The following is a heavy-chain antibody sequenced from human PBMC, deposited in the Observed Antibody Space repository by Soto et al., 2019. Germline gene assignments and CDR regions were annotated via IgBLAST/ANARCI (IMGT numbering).Heavy chain of an antibody. Sequence: WGSLRLSCAASGFTFISYSMILFRHSPGKGLEWVSAISGTGGSTFYANSVKGRFTISRDNSNNTLYLQMNSLRADDTAVYYCAKRWFGELSPLDYWGQGALVTVSS. CDR2: ISGTGGST. V-gene: IGHV3-23*01. D-gene: IGHD3-10*01. CDR3: AKRWFGELSPLDY. J-gene: IGHJ4*02. CDR1: GFTFISYS.